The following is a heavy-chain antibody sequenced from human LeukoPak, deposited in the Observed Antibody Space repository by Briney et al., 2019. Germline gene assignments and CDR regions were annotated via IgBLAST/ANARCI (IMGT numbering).Heavy chain of an antibody. Sequence: SETLSLTCTVSGGSISSHYWSWIRQPPGKGLEWIGYIYYSGNTNYNPSLKSRVTISVDTSKNQFSLKLGSVTAADTAMYYCARERGGLEWLARVDPWGQGTLVTVSS. CDR1: GGSISSHY. CDR3: ARERGGLEWLARVDP. V-gene: IGHV4-59*11. D-gene: IGHD3-3*01. J-gene: IGHJ5*02. CDR2: IYYSGNT.